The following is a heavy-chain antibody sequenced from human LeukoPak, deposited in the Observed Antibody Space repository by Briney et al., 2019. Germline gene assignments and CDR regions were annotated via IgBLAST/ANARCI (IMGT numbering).Heavy chain of an antibody. J-gene: IGHJ3*02. Sequence: PGGSLRLSCAASGFTFSSYGMSWVRQAPGKGLEWVSAISGSGGSTYYADSVKGRFTISRDNSKNTLYLQMNSLRAEDTAVYYCAKGPHYYEAPPHAFDIWGQGTMVTVSS. CDR2: ISGSGGST. D-gene: IGHD3-22*01. CDR1: GFTFSSYG. CDR3: AKGPHYYEAPPHAFDI. V-gene: IGHV3-23*01.